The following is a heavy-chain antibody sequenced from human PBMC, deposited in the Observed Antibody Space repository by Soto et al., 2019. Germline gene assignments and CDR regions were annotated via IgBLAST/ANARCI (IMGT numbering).Heavy chain of an antibody. J-gene: IGHJ6*03. D-gene: IGHD6-13*01. CDR1: GYTLTELS. Sequence: ASVKVSCKVSGYTLTELSMHWVRQAPGKGLEWMGGFDPEDGETIYAQKFQGRVTMTEDTSTDTAYMELSSLRSEDTAVYYCATRISDSSPTWGFYMDVWGKGTTVTVSS. CDR3: ATRISDSSPTWGFYMDV. V-gene: IGHV1-24*01. CDR2: FDPEDGET.